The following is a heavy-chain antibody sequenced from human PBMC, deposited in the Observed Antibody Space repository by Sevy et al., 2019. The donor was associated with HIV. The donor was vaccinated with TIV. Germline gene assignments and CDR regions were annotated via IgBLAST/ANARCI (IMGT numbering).Heavy chain of an antibody. J-gene: IGHJ5*02. Sequence: ASVKVSCKASGFTFKSSAMHWVRQARGQRLEWMGWIVAGSGNTNYAQKFHGRVTFTRDRSTNTGYMELTSLRSEETAVYYCAAQRGVGYALDTWFDPWGQGTLVTVSS. CDR3: AAQRGVGYALDTWFDP. CDR1: GFTFKSSA. D-gene: IGHD5-12*01. CDR2: IVAGSGNT. V-gene: IGHV1-58*02.